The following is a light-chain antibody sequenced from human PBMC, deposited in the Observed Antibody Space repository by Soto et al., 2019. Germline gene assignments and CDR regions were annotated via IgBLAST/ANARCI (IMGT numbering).Light chain of an antibody. CDR1: QSISSW. Sequence: IQMTQSTSTLSASLGDRVTITCLASQSISSWLAWYQQKPGKAPKLLIYDASSLESGVPSRFSGSGSGTEFTLTISSLQPDDFATYYCQQYNSYSITFGQGTRLEIK. CDR2: DAS. CDR3: QQYNSYSIT. J-gene: IGKJ5*01. V-gene: IGKV1-5*01.